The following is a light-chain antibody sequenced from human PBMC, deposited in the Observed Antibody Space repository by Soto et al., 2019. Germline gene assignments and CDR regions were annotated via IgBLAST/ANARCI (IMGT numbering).Light chain of an antibody. CDR2: LGS. CDR3: MQALQIPWT. J-gene: IGKJ1*01. V-gene: IGKV2-28*01. Sequence: DIVMTQSPLSLSVTPGEPASISCRSSQSLLHNDGYNFLGWYLQKPGQSPQLLIYLGSNRASGVPDRFSGSGSGTDFTLKISRVEAEDVGVYYCMQALQIPWTFGQGTKVEIK. CDR1: QSLLHNDGYNF.